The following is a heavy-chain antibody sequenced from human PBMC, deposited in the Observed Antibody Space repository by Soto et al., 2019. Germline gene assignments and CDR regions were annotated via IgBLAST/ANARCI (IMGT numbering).Heavy chain of an antibody. D-gene: IGHD2-2*01. J-gene: IGHJ4*02. Sequence: GGSLRLSCAASGFTVSSNYMSWVRQAPGKGLEWVSVLYSGGSTYYADSVKGRFSISRDSSKNTVYLQMNSLRAEDTAVYYCARSMPFDYWGQGALVTVSS. CDR2: LYSGGST. V-gene: IGHV3-66*01. CDR3: ARSMPFDY. CDR1: GFTVSSNY.